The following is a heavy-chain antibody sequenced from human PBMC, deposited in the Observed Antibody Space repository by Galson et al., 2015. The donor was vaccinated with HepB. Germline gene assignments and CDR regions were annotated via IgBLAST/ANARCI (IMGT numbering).Heavy chain of an antibody. CDR3: AREVGYYDSSGYSRPKYNWFDP. D-gene: IGHD3-22*01. Sequence: SLRLSCAASGFTFSSYSMNWVRQAPGKGLEWVSSISSSSSYIYYADSVKGRFTISRDNAKNSLYLQMNSLRAEDTAVYYCAREVGYYDSSGYSRPKYNWFDPWGQGTLVTVSS. J-gene: IGHJ5*02. CDR2: ISSSSSYI. CDR1: GFTFSSYS. V-gene: IGHV3-21*01.